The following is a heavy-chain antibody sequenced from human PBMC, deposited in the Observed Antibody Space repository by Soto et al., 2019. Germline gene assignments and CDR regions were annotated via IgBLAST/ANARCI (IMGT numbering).Heavy chain of an antibody. CDR2: VSSGGGT. Sequence: EVELLESGGGLVQPEGSLRLSCAASGFTFSNYAMGWVRQAPGKGLEWVSVVSSGGGTHYADSVKGRFTISRDNSKNTLSLQMNRLRADATDGYDCAKSRGAGGHFDYWGQGALVTVSS. J-gene: IGHJ4*02. V-gene: IGHV3-23*01. CDR3: AKSRGAGGHFDY. D-gene: IGHD2-15*01. CDR1: GFTFSNYA.